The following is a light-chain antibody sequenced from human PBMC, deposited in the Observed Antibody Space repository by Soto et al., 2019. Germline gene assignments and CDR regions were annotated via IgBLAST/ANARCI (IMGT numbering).Light chain of an antibody. CDR3: SSFTSSSTQV. CDR2: EVN. Sequence: QSALTQPASVSGSPGQSITISCTGTSSDVGGYNYVSWYQQHPGKVPKLMIYEVNNRPSGVVNRFSGSKSGNTASLTISGLQAEDEADYYCSSFTSSSTQVFGTGTKLTVL. V-gene: IGLV2-14*01. CDR1: SSDVGGYNY. J-gene: IGLJ1*01.